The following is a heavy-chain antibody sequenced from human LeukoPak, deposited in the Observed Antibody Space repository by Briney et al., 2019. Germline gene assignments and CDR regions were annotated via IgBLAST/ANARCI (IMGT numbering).Heavy chain of an antibody. V-gene: IGHV3-53*01. CDR2: IYSGGST. D-gene: IGHD3-10*01. CDR1: GFTVSSNY. J-gene: IGHJ3*02. Sequence: HPGGSLRLSCAASGFTVSSNYMSWVRQAPGKGLEWVSVIYSGGSTYYADSVKGRFTISRDNSKSTLYLQMNSLRAEDTAVYYCARDAGGARDAFDIWGQGTMVTVSS. CDR3: ARDAGGARDAFDI.